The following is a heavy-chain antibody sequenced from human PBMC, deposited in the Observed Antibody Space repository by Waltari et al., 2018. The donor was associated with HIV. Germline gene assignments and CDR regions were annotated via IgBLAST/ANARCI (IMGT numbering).Heavy chain of an antibody. Sequence: QVQLVQSGAEVKKPGASVKVSCKASGYTFTSYYMHWVRQAPGQGLEWMGIINPRGGSTSYEQKYQGRVTMTRDTSTSTVYMELSSLRSEDTAVYYCARETGGVRGVIIMGVGHGMD. J-gene: IGHJ6*01. D-gene: IGHD3-10*01. CDR3: ARETGGVRGVIIMGVGHGMD. CDR2: INPRGGST. V-gene: IGHV1-46*01. CDR1: GYTFTSYY.